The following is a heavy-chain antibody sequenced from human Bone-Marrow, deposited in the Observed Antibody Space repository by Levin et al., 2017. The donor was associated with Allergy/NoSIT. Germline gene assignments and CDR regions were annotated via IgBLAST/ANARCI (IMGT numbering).Heavy chain of an antibody. Sequence: KISCKSSGITFNSYTVNWMRQAPGQGLEWVGRVNPMLGVTAYAQKFQGRVTITADRSTNTVYMEVDSLRPEDTAVYYCAREEICSSTGCFFFDYWGQGTLVTVSS. CDR3: AREEICSSTGCFFFDY. D-gene: IGHD2/OR15-2a*01. J-gene: IGHJ4*02. CDR1: GITFNSYT. CDR2: VNPMLGVT. V-gene: IGHV1-69*04.